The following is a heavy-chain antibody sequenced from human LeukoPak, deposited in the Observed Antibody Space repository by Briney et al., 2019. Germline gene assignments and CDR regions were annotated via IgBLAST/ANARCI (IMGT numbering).Heavy chain of an antibody. J-gene: IGHJ4*02. D-gene: IGHD3-3*01. CDR2: INPNSGGT. CDR3: ARPVTLRFLEWSPEDYFDY. V-gene: IGHV1-2*02. Sequence: ASVKVSCKASGYTFTGYYMHWVRQAPGQGLEWMGWINPNSGGTKYAQKFQGRVTMTRDTSISTAYMELSRLTSDDTAVYYCARPVTLRFLEWSPEDYFDYWGQGTLVTVSS. CDR1: GYTFTGYY.